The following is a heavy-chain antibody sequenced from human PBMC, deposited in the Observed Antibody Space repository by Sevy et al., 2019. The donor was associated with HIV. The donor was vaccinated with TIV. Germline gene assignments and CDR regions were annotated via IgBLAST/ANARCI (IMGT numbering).Heavy chain of an antibody. V-gene: IGHV5-51*01. CDR2: IYPGDSDT. D-gene: IGHD6-19*01. J-gene: IGHJ4*02. Sequence: GESLKISCKGSGYSFTSYWIGWVRQMPGKGLEWMGIIYPGDSDTRYSPSFQGQVTISADKSISTAYLQWSSLKASDTAMHYCARHGIAVAPYTTFDYWGQGTLVTVSS. CDR1: GYSFTSYW. CDR3: ARHGIAVAPYTTFDY.